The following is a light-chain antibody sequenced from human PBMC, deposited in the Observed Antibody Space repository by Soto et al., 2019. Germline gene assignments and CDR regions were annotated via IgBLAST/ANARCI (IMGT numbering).Light chain of an antibody. J-gene: IGKJ5*01. CDR1: QSVSSNY. CDR3: QQRSASIT. V-gene: IGKV3D-20*02. Sequence: EIVLTQSPGTVSLAPVEIATLCWSARQSVSSNYLAWYQQKPGQAPRLLIYGASSRAPGIPARFSGRGSGADFTLTISSLEPEDFAVYYCQQRSASITFGQGTRLEIK. CDR2: GAS.